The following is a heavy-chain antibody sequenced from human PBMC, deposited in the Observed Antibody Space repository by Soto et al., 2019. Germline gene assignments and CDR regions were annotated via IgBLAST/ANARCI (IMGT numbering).Heavy chain of an antibody. CDR3: AKDRKYSFGYYYYGMDV. J-gene: IGHJ6*02. CDR2: ISYDGSNK. V-gene: IGHV3-30*18. Sequence: PGGSLRLSCAASGFTFSSYGMHWVRQAPGKGLEWVAVISYDGSNKYYADSVKGRFTISRDNSKNTLYLQMNSLRAEDTAVYYCAKDRKYSFGYYYYGMDVWGQGTTVTVSS. D-gene: IGHD5-18*01. CDR1: GFTFSSYG.